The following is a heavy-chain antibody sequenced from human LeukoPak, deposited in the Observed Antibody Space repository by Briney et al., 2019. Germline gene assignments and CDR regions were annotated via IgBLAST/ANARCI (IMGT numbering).Heavy chain of an antibody. Sequence: ASVKVSCKASGYTFTGYYIHWVRRAPGQGLEWMGWINPSSGGTNYAQKFQGRVTMTRDTSVSTAYMELNRLTSDDTAVYYCAKDGSTWYFDWGQGTLVTVSS. CDR1: GYTFTGYY. CDR2: INPSSGGT. J-gene: IGHJ4*02. V-gene: IGHV1-2*02. D-gene: IGHD6-13*01. CDR3: AKDGSTWYFD.